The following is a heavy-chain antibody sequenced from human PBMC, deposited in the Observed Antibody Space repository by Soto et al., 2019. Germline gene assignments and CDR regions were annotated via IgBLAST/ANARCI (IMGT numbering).Heavy chain of an antibody. J-gene: IGHJ6*02. Sequence: GESLKISCDASGYSFTTYCIALVRQKPGKGLEWMGITHPGESETRYSPSFQGQVTISFDRSTSTAYLQWNSLKASDTAIYYCARHENYYYAYYGMDVWGQGTTVTAP. V-gene: IGHV5-51*01. CDR1: GYSFTTYC. CDR3: ARHENYYYAYYGMDV. CDR2: THPGESET.